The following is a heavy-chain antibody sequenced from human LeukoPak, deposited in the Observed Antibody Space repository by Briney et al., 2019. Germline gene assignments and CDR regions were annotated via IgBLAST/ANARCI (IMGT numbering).Heavy chain of an antibody. V-gene: IGHV3-23*01. Sequence: GGSLRLSCAASGFTFSSYAMRWVRQAPGKGLECVSAISGSGGSTYYADSVKGRFTISRDNSKNTLYLQMNSLRAEDTGVYYCAKDHLLRYFDWSPEYYFDYWGQGTLVTVSS. J-gene: IGHJ4*02. CDR1: GFTFSSYA. CDR2: ISGSGGST. D-gene: IGHD3-9*01. CDR3: AKDHLLRYFDWSPEYYFDY.